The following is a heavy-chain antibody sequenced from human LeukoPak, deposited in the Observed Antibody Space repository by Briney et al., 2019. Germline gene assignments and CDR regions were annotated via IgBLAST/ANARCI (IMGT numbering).Heavy chain of an antibody. D-gene: IGHD3-3*01. CDR2: ISSSSSYI. CDR3: ASFGVVTLTWFDP. Sequence: PGGSLRLSCAASGFIFNDYSMNWVRQAPGKGLEWVSSISSSSSYIYYADSVKGRFTISRDNAKNSLYLQMNSLRAEDTAVYSCASFGVVTLTWFDPWGQGTLVTVSS. V-gene: IGHV3-21*01. J-gene: IGHJ5*02. CDR1: GFIFNDYS.